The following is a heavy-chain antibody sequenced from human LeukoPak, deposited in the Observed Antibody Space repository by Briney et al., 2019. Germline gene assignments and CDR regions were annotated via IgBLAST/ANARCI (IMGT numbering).Heavy chain of an antibody. V-gene: IGHV4-39*07. Sequence: SETLSLTCTVSGGSISSSSYYWGWIRQPPGKGLEWIGSIYYSGSTYYNPSLKSRVTISVDTSKNQFSLKLSSVTAADTAVYYCARDKGIAAAGTFDYWGQGTLVTVSS. J-gene: IGHJ4*02. D-gene: IGHD6-13*01. CDR2: IYYSGST. CDR1: GGSISSSSYY. CDR3: ARDKGIAAAGTFDY.